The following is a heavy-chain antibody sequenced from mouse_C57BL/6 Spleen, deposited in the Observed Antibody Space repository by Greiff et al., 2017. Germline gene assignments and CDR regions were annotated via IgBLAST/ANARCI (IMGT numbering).Heavy chain of an antibody. J-gene: IGHJ3*01. CDR2: ISYDGSN. V-gene: IGHV3-6*01. CDR1: GYSITSCYY. CDR3: AREGYYGSIYPFAY. D-gene: IGHD1-1*01. Sequence: DVQLQESGPGLVKPSQSLSLTCSVTGYSITSCYYWNWIRQFPGNKLEWMGYISYDGSNNYNPSLKNRISITRDTSKNQLFLELNSVTTEDTATYYCAREGYYGSIYPFAYWGQGTLVTVSA.